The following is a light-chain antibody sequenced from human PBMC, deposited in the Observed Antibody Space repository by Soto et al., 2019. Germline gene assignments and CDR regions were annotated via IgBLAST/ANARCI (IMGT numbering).Light chain of an antibody. J-gene: IGKJ2*01. Sequence: IQLTQSPSSLSASVGDRVTITCQASQGISSYLAWYQQKPGKAPKLLIYAASTLQSGVPSRFSGSGSGTDFTLTISSLQPEDFATYYCQQSYRTPHTFGQGTKLETK. CDR1: QGISSY. CDR3: QQSYRTPHT. CDR2: AAS. V-gene: IGKV1-39*01.